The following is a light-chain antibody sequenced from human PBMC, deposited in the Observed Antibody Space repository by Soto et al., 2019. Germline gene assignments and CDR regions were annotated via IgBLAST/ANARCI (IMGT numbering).Light chain of an antibody. CDR2: SNN. CDR3: AARDYSLNGVL. CDR1: SSNIGSNT. J-gene: IGLJ2*01. Sequence: QSVLTQPPSASGTPGQRVTISCSGSSSNIGSNTVNWYQQLPGTAPKHLIYSNNQRPSGVPDRLSVSKSGSSAALTISGRQSEGEADYYCAARDYSLNGVLFGGGTKLTGL. V-gene: IGLV1-44*01.